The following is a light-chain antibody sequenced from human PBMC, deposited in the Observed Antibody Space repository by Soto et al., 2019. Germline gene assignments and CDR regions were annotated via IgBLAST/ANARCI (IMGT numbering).Light chain of an antibody. Sequence: DIQMTQSPSSLSASVGDRATITCRASQSISNYLNWYQQKPGKAPKVLIYAASNLQSGVPSRFSGSGSGTDFTLTISSLQPEDFATYYCQQSYSTPITFGQGTRLEIK. CDR1: QSISNY. V-gene: IGKV1-39*01. CDR3: QQSYSTPIT. J-gene: IGKJ5*01. CDR2: AAS.